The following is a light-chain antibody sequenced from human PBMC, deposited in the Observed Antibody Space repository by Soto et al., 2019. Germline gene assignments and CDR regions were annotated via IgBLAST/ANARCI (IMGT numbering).Light chain of an antibody. CDR1: QSVSNNY. CDR3: QQYGSSRT. Sequence: IVLTQSPATLSLSPGERATLSCGASQSVSNNYLAWYQQKPGLAPRLVIYDASNRATGIPDRFSGSGSGTDFTLTISRLEPEDFAVYFCQQYGSSRTFGQGTKVEL. J-gene: IGKJ1*01. CDR2: DAS. V-gene: IGKV3D-20*01.